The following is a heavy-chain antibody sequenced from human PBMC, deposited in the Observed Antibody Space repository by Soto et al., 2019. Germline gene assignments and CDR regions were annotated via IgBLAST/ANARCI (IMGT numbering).Heavy chain of an antibody. Sequence: GGSLRLSCAASGFTFSSYAMSWVRQAPGKGLEWVSAISCSGGSTYYADSVKGRFTISRDNSKNTLYLQMNSLRAEDTAVYYCAKRLSSNYVSYYYMDLWGKGTTVTVSS. J-gene: IGHJ6*03. D-gene: IGHD4-4*01. CDR3: AKRLSSNYVSYYYMDL. CDR2: ISCSGGST. CDR1: GFTFSSYA. V-gene: IGHV3-23*01.